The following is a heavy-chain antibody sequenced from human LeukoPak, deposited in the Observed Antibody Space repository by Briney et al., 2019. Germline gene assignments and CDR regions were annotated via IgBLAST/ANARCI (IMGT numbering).Heavy chain of an antibody. CDR2: IYHSGST. Sequence: SETLSLTCAVSGGSISSSNWWSWVRQPPGKGLEWIGEIYHSGSTNYNPSLKSRVTISVDKSKNQFSLKLSSVTAADTAVYYCARDGYGSGSYSNWFDPWGQGTLVTASS. J-gene: IGHJ5*02. V-gene: IGHV4-4*02. CDR3: ARDGYGSGSYSNWFDP. D-gene: IGHD3-10*01. CDR1: GGSISSSNW.